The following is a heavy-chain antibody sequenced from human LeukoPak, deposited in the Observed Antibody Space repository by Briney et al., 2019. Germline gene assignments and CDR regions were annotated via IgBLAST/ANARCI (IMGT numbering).Heavy chain of an antibody. CDR3: VAAGGY. V-gene: IGHV3-7*05. CDR1: GFTFSTYW. Sequence: PGGSLRLSCAASGFTFSTYWMNWVRQAPGKGLEWVANIKEDGGEKNYVDSVKGRFTISRDNAKNSLCLQMNSLRAEDTAVYYCVAAGGYWGQGALVTVSS. J-gene: IGHJ4*02. CDR2: IKEDGGEK. D-gene: IGHD6-13*01.